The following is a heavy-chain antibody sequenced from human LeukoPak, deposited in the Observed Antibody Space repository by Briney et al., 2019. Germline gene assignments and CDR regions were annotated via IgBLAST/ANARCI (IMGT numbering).Heavy chain of an antibody. Sequence: PGGSLRLSCAASGFTFSSYAMSWVRQAPGKGLEWVSAISGSGGSTYYADSVKGRFTISRDNSKNTLYLQMNSLRAEDTAVYYCAKRVEYSSSSGQVDYWGQGTLVTVSS. CDR3: AKRVEYSSSSGQVDY. J-gene: IGHJ4*02. CDR2: ISGSGGST. CDR1: GFTFSSYA. D-gene: IGHD6-6*01. V-gene: IGHV3-23*01.